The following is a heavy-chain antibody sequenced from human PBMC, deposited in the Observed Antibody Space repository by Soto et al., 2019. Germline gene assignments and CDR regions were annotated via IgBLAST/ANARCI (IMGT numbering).Heavy chain of an antibody. V-gene: IGHV4-34*01. CDR2: INHSGST. J-gene: IGHJ4*02. D-gene: IGHD3-3*01. Sequence: SETLSLTCGVYGGSFSGYYWSWIRQPPGKGLEWIGEINHSGSTNYNPSLKSRVTISVDTSKNQFSLKLSSVTAADTAVYYCARHPILEWLSPYYFDYWGQGTLVTVSS. CDR1: GGSFSGYY. CDR3: ARHPILEWLSPYYFDY.